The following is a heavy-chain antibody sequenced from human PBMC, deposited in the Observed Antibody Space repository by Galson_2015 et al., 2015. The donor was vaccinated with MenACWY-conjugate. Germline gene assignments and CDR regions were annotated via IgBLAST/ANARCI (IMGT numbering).Heavy chain of an antibody. CDR1: GFTFDDYA. V-gene: IGHV3-9*01. CDR3: AKDMASIVGATTADDYYYYGMDV. J-gene: IGHJ6*02. Sequence: SLRLSCAASGFTFDDYAMHWVRHAPGKSLEWVSGISWNSGSIGYADSVKGRFTISRDNAKNSLYLQMNSLRAEDTALYYCAKDMASIVGATTADDYYYYGMDVWGQGTTVTVSS. CDR2: ISWNSGSI. D-gene: IGHD1-26*01.